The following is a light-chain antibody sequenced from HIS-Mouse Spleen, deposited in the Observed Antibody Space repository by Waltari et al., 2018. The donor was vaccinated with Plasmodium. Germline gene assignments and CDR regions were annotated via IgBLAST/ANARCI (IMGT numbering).Light chain of an antibody. J-gene: IGKJ2*01. CDR3: QQYNSYYT. V-gene: IGKV1-5*03. CDR2: KAS. CDR1: QSISSW. Sequence: DIQMTQSPSTLSASVGDRVTITCRASQSISSWLAWYQQKPGKAPKLLIYKASSLESGGPSMVSSSGYRTEFTLTISSLQPDDDATYYCQQYNSYYTFGQGTKLEIK.